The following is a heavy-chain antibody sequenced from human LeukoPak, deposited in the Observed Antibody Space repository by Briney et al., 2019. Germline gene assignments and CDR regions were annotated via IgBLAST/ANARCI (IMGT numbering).Heavy chain of an antibody. CDR1: GGSISSYY. D-gene: IGHD3-22*01. V-gene: IGHV4-59*01. CDR2: IYYSGST. CDR3: ARAFYYYDSSGYPRCYFDY. J-gene: IGHJ4*02. Sequence: PSETLSLTCTVSGGSISSYYWSWIRQPPGKGLEWIGYIYYSGSTNYNPSLKSRVTISVDTSKNQFSLKLSSVTAADTAVYYCARAFYYYDSSGYPRCYFDYWGQGTLVTVSS.